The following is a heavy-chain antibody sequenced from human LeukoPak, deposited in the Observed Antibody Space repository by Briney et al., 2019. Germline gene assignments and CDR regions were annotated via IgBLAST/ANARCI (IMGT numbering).Heavy chain of an antibody. J-gene: IGHJ6*03. V-gene: IGHV4-39*07. CDR3: AREDTAMKTYYYYYMDV. Sequence: SSETLSLTCTVSGGSISSSSYYWGWIRQPPGRGLEWIGSIYYSGSTYYNPSLKSRVTISVDTSKNQFSLKLSSVTAADTAVYYCAREDTAMKTYYYYYMDVWGKGTTVTVSS. D-gene: IGHD5-18*01. CDR1: GGSISSSSYY. CDR2: IYYSGST.